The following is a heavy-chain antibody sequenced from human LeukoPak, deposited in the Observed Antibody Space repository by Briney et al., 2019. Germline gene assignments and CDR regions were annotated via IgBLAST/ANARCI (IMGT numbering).Heavy chain of an antibody. CDR3: ARDPAYGYYYYYMDV. D-gene: IGHD4-17*01. CDR2: INPNSGGT. CDR1: GYTFTGYY. V-gene: IGHV1-2*02. Sequence: GASVKVSCKASGYTFTGYYMHWVRQAPGQGLEWMGWINPNSGGTNYAQKFQGRVTMTRDTSISTAYMELSRLRSDDTAVYYCARDPAYGYYYYYMDVWGKGTTVTVSS. J-gene: IGHJ6*03.